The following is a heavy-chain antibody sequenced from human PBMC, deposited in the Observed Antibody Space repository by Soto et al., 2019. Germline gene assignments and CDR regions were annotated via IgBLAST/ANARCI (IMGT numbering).Heavy chain of an antibody. CDR2: IKYSGST. CDR1: CGSVSDSRSH. V-gene: IGHV4-39*01. CDR3: ARHGITGSYYDAFDI. Sequence: SENLNLTSTVSCGSVSDSRSHWGWIRQPPGSGLEWIASIKYSGSTFYNQYLKCRVTLSLDTSKNHFALKLSSVTSAETAVYYCARHGITGSYYDAFDIWGQGTMVT. J-gene: IGHJ3*02. D-gene: IGHD1-26*01.